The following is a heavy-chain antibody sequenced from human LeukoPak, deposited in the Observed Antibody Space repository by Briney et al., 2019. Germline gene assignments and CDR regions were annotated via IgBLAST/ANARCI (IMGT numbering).Heavy chain of an antibody. D-gene: IGHD3-10*01. V-gene: IGHV4-34*01. Sequence: SETLSLTCAVYGGSFSGYYWSWIRQPPGKGLEWIGEINHSGSTNYNPSLKSRVTISVDTSKNQFSLKLSSVTAADTAVYYCARFRGFRQMHYGSGVICWFDPWGQGTLVTVSS. CDR1: GGSFSGYY. CDR3: ARFRGFRQMHYGSGVICWFDP. J-gene: IGHJ5*02. CDR2: INHSGST.